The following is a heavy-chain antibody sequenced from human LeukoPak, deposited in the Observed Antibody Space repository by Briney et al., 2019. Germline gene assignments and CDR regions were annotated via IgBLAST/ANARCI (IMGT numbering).Heavy chain of an antibody. Sequence: GGSLRLSCAASGFTFSSNYMSWVRQAPGKGLEGVSIIYSGGNTHYSDSVTGRFTISRDNSKNTLYLQVNSLRAEDTAVYYCTCSGWSIYYFDYWGQGTLVTVSS. V-gene: IGHV3-53*01. CDR2: IYSGGNT. CDR1: GFTFSSNY. CDR3: TCSGWSIYYFDY. J-gene: IGHJ4*02. D-gene: IGHD6-19*01.